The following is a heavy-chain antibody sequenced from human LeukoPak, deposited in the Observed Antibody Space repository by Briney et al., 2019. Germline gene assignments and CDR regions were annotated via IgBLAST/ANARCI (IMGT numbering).Heavy chain of an antibody. Sequence: SVKVSCKASGGTFSSHTISWVRQAPGQGLEWMGRIIPILGIANYAQKFQGRVTITADKSTSTAYMELSSLRSEDTAVYYCARYDDYGGLNWFDPWGQGTLVTVSS. V-gene: IGHV1-69*02. D-gene: IGHD4-23*01. CDR3: ARYDDYGGLNWFDP. CDR2: IIPILGIA. J-gene: IGHJ5*02. CDR1: GGTFSSHT.